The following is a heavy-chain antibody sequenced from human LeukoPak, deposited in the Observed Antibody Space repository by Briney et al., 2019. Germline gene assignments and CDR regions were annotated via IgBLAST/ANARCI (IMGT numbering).Heavy chain of an antibody. CDR2: IYYSGST. D-gene: IGHD3-22*01. Sequence: PSETLSLTCTVSGGSISSSSYYWGWIRQPPGKGLEWIGGIYYSGSTYYNPSLKSRVTISVDTSKNQFSLKLSSVTAADTAVYYCARLSLVHPSYYYDSSGYPLWAFDIWGQGTMVTVSS. J-gene: IGHJ3*02. V-gene: IGHV4-39*01. CDR1: GGSISSSSYY. CDR3: ARLSLVHPSYYYDSSGYPLWAFDI.